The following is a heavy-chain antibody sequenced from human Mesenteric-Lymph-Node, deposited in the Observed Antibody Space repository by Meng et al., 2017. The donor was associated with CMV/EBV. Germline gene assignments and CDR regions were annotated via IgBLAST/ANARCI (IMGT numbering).Heavy chain of an antibody. CDR3: ARDQSRSGPTTVDY. CDR2: SNTDGTNT. V-gene: IGHV3-74*01. D-gene: IGHD1-1*01. J-gene: IGHJ4*02. Sequence: GESLKTPCAASGFTFSKYWMHWVRQGPGKGPEWVSRSNTDGTNTIYADSVRGRFTMSRDNAKNTFYLQMNSLRAEDTAVYFCARDQSRSGPTTVDYWGQGTLVTVSS. CDR1: GFTFSKYW.